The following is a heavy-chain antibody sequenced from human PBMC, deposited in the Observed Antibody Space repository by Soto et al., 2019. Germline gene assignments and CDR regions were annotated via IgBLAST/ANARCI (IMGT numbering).Heavy chain of an antibody. V-gene: IGHV6-1*01. Sequence: SQTLSLTCAISGDSVSSNSAAWNWVRQSTSRGLEWLGRTYYRSKWYNDYALSVDSRLTINPDPSQNQLSLQLNSVTPGDTAKSFCARGLNCDASGSPSGGMDVWGQGTTVTVSS. CDR2: TYYRSKWYN. J-gene: IGHJ6*02. CDR1: GDSVSSNSAA. D-gene: IGHD3-10*01. CDR3: ARGLNCDASGSPSGGMDV.